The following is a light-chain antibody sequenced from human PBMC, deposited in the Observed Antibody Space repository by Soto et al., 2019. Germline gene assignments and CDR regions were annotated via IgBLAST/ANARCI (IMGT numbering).Light chain of an antibody. V-gene: IGLV2-14*01. CDR3: SSFTRSSTYV. Sequence: QSALTQPASVSGSPGQSITISCTGTSNDVGGYNHVSWYQQSPGKVPKLLIYNVSNRPSGVSDRFSGSKSGNTASLTISGLQAEDEADYYCSSFTRSSTYVFGSGTKLTVL. CDR1: SNDVGGYNH. CDR2: NVS. J-gene: IGLJ1*01.